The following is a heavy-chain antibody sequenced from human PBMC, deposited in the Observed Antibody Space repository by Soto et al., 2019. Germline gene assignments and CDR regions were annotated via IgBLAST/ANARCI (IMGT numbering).Heavy chain of an antibody. Sequence: QVHLVQSGAEVKKPGASVKVSCKASGYTFPSYGISWIRQAPGQGLVWMGWISAHNGHTKYTQNFQGRVTMTTDISTSTAHMELRGLRSDDTAVYYCARAGGGWPDPWGQGTLVTVSS. CDR3: ARAGGGWPDP. V-gene: IGHV1-18*01. CDR2: ISAHNGHT. J-gene: IGHJ5*02. CDR1: GYTFPSYG. D-gene: IGHD6-19*01.